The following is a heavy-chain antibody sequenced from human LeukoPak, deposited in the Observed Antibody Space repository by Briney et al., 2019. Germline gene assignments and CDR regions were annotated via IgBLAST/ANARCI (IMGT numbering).Heavy chain of an antibody. CDR1: GYSISSAYY. J-gene: IGHJ6*03. V-gene: IGHV4-61*01. Sequence: PSETLSLTCSVSGYSISSAYYWGWIRQPPGKGLEWIGYIYYSGSTNYNPSLKSRVTISVDTSKNQFSLKLSSVTAADTAVYYCARSVEGYCRGGSCYYYSYYMDVWGKGTTVTVSS. CDR3: ARSVEGYCRGGSCYYYSYYMDV. CDR2: IYYSGST. D-gene: IGHD2-15*01.